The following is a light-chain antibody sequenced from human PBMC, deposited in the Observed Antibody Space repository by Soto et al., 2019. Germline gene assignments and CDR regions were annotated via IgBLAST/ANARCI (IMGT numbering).Light chain of an antibody. V-gene: IGKV1-5*03. CDR1: QTISSW. CDR2: KAS. CDR3: QHYNSYSEA. Sequence: DIHMTQSPSTLSGSVGDRVAVTCLASQTISSWLAWYQQKPGKAPKLLIYKASTLKSGVPSRFSGSGSGTEFTLTISSLQPDDFATYYCQHYNSYSEAFGQGTKVDI. J-gene: IGKJ1*01.